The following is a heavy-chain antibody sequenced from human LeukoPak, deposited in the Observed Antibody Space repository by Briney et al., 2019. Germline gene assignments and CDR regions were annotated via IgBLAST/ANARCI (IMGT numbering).Heavy chain of an antibody. J-gene: IGHJ5*02. Sequence: SGPTLVKPTQTLTLTCTFSGFSLSTSGVGVGWIRQPPGKALEWLALIYWDDDKRYSPSLKSRLTITKDTSKNQVVLTMTNMDPVDTATYYCAHRLDWNPRERWFDPWGQGTLATVSS. D-gene: IGHD1-1*01. V-gene: IGHV2-5*02. CDR1: GFSLSTSGVG. CDR3: AHRLDWNPRERWFDP. CDR2: IYWDDDK.